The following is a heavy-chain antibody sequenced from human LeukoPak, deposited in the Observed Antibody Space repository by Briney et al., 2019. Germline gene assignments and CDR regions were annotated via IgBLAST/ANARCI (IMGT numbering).Heavy chain of an antibody. CDR2: TYYRSKWYH. Sequence: SQTLSLTCAISGDSVSSNSAAWNWIRQSPSRGLEWLERTYYRSKWYHDDAVSVKSRITINPDTYKNQFSLQLTSVPTEDPAVYYCERDSPYGTSLDYWGQGTLVTVSS. CDR3: ERDSPYGTSLDY. D-gene: IGHD4-23*01. CDR1: GDSVSSNSAA. J-gene: IGHJ4*02. V-gene: IGHV6-1*01.